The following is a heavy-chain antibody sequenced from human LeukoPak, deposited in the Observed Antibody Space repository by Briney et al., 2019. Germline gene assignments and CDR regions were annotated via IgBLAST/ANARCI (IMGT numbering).Heavy chain of an antibody. CDR2: ISYDGSNK. Sequence: GGSLRLSCAASGFTFSSYAMHWVRQAPGKGLEWVAVISYDGSNKYYADSVKGRFTISRDNSKNTLYLQMNSLRAEDTAIYYCAKERWEQTTEGGIFSYWGQGTLVTVSS. D-gene: IGHD1-26*01. CDR1: GFTFSSYA. V-gene: IGHV3-30-3*01. J-gene: IGHJ4*02. CDR3: AKERWEQTTEGGIFSY.